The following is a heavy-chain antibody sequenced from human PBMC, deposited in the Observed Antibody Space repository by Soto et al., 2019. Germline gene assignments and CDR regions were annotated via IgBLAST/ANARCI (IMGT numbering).Heavy chain of an antibody. CDR2: ISYSGNT. CDR1: GGSISSGDYY. V-gene: IGHV4-30-4*01. CDR3: ARDEEDFWSGPPGY. Sequence: PSETLSLTCTVSGGSISSGDYYWSWIRQSPGKGLEWIGYISYSGNTYYNPSLKSRVIISIDTSKNQFSLKVTSVTAADTAVYYCARDEEDFWSGPPGYWGQGTLVTVSS. J-gene: IGHJ4*02. D-gene: IGHD3-3*01.